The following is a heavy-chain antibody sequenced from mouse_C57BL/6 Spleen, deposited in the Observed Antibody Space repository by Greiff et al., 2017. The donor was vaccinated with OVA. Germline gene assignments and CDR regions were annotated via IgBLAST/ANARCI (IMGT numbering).Heavy chain of an antibody. CDR3: IREGCGNYPAWFAY. J-gene: IGHJ3*01. CDR2: IDPETGGT. Sequence: QVQLQQSGAELVRPGASVTLSCKASGYTFTDYEMHWVKQTTVHGLEWIGAIDPETGGTAYNQKFKGKAILTADKSSSTAYMELRSLTSEDSAVYYCIREGCGNYPAWFAYWGQGTLVTVSA. V-gene: IGHV1-15*01. D-gene: IGHD2-1*01. CDR1: GYTFTDYE.